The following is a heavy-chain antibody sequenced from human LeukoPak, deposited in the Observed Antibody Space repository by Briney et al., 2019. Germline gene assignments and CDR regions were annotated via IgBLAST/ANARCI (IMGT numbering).Heavy chain of an antibody. V-gene: IGHV4-59*12. D-gene: IGHD3-16*01. CDR2: MYNNENT. CDR1: GGSISSFY. J-gene: IGHJ4*02. Sequence: KPSETLSLTCTVSGGSISSFYWSWIRQPPGRGLEWIGYMYNNENTNYDPSLKSRVTISPDRSKNQFSLNLSSVTAADTAMYYCARGLGYWGQGTLVTVSS. CDR3: ARGLGY.